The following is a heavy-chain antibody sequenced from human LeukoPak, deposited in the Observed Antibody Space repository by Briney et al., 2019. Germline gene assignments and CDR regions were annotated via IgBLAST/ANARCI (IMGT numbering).Heavy chain of an antibody. Sequence: SGTLSLTCTVSGGSISSYYWSWIRQPPGKGLEWIGYIYYSGSTNYNPSLKSRVTISVDTSKDQFSLKLSSVTAADTAVYYCARDHSGSYRRRAFDIWGQGTMVTVSS. D-gene: IGHD1-26*01. J-gene: IGHJ3*02. CDR3: ARDHSGSYRRRAFDI. V-gene: IGHV4-59*01. CDR2: IYYSGST. CDR1: GGSISSYY.